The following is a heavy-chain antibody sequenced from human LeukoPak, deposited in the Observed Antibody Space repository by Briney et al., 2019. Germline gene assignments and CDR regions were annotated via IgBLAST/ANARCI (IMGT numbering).Heavy chain of an antibody. CDR1: GFTFSSYA. V-gene: IGHV3-30-3*01. J-gene: IGHJ4*02. CDR3: AREHCSGGSCYYGLWYYFDY. D-gene: IGHD2-15*01. Sequence: GGSLRLSCAASGFTFSSYAMHWVRQAPGKGLEWVAVISYDGSNKYYADSVKGRFTISRDNSKNTLYLQMNSLRAEDTAVYYCAREHCSGGSCYYGLWYYFDYWGQGTLVTVSS. CDR2: ISYDGSNK.